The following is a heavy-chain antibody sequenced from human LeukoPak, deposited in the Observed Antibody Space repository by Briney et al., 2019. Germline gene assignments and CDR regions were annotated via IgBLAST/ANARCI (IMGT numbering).Heavy chain of an antibody. V-gene: IGHV1-18*01. D-gene: IGHD6-6*01. CDR2: ISAYNGNT. CDR1: GYTFTSYG. J-gene: IGHJ3*02. Sequence: GASVKVSCKASGYTFTSYGISWVRQAPGQGLEWMGWISAYNGNTNYAQKLQGRVTMTTDTSTSTAYMELRSLRSDDTAVYYCAREYSSSSWPAFDIWGQGTMVTVSS. CDR3: AREYSSSSWPAFDI.